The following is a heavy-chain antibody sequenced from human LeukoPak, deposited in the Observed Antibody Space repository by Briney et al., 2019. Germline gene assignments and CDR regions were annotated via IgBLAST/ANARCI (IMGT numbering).Heavy chain of an antibody. J-gene: IGHJ4*02. V-gene: IGHV6-1*01. CDR3: ARGRGSDLDY. CDR2: TYYRSKWYN. CDR1: GDSVSSNSAA. Sequence: SQTLSLTCAISGDSVSSNSAAWPWIRQSPSRGLEWLGRTYYRSKWYNDYAVSVQGRITINADTSKNQFSLQLNSVTPEDTAVYYCARGRGSDLDYWGQGTLVTVSS.